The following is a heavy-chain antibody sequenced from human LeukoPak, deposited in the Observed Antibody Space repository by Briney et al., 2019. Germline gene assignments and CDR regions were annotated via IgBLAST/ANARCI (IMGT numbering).Heavy chain of an antibody. Sequence: PGGSLRLSCAASGFTVSSNYVSWVRQAPGKGLEWVSVIYSGGSTYYADSVKGRSTISRDNSKNTLYLQMNSLRAEDTAVYYCARDSEGRFADYYGSGSYDWGQGTLVTVSS. D-gene: IGHD3-10*01. CDR3: ARDSEGRFADYYGSGSYD. CDR1: GFTVSSNY. J-gene: IGHJ4*02. V-gene: IGHV3-66*01. CDR2: IYSGGST.